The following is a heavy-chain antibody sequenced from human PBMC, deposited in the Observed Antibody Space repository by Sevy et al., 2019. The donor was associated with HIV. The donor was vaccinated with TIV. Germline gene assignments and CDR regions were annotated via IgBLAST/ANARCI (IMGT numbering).Heavy chain of an antibody. CDR1: RFTFSDYY. CDR3: ARAYDYVWGSYRDAFDI. CDR2: ITSSGSTI. J-gene: IGHJ3*02. Sequence: GGSLRLSCAASRFTFSDYYMSWIRQAPGKGLEWVSYITSSGSTIYYADSVKGRFTISRDNAKNSLYLQMNSLRAEDTAVYYCARAYDYVWGSYRDAFDIWGQGTMVTVSS. V-gene: IGHV3-11*01. D-gene: IGHD3-16*02.